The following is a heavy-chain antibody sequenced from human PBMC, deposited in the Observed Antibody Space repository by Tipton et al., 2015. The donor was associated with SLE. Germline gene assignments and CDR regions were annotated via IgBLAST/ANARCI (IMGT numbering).Heavy chain of an antibody. Sequence: SLRLSCAASGFTFSIYWMSWVRQAPGKGLEWVAYIKRDGSEKYYGDSVKGRFTISRDNARNSLYLQMNSLRAEDTAVYYCARRNSESGAFDMWGQGTLVTVSS. CDR1: GFTFSIYW. J-gene: IGHJ3*02. V-gene: IGHV3-7*03. CDR3: ARRNSESGAFDM. D-gene: IGHD3-10*01. CDR2: IKRDGSEK.